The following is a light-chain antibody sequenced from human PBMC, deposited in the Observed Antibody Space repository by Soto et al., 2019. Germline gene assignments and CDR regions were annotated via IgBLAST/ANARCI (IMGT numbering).Light chain of an antibody. J-gene: IGKJ1*01. CDR2: DAS. V-gene: IGKV1-5*01. Sequence: HMAQSASTLSASGVSRVSITVRASQSISSWLAWYQQKPGKAPKLLIYDASSLESGVPSRFSGSGSGTEFTLSISSLQPDDFATYYCQQYNSYPWTFGQGPRWIS. CDR1: QSISSW. CDR3: QQYNSYPWT.